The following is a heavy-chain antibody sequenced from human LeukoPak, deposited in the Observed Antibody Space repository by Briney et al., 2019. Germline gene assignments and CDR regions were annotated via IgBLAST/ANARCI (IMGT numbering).Heavy chain of an antibody. J-gene: IGHJ4*02. V-gene: IGHV4-59*01. CDR1: GASMNDYY. CDR2: VHHSFSS. CDR3: ACYSVLGRTFDC. Sequence: PSETLSLTCAVSGASMNDYYWSWIRQTPGKGLGWIGHVHHSFSSNFSPSLKSRVTISTDTSKSQFSLRVSSVTAADTAVYYCACYSVLGRTFDCWGQGTQVTVSS. D-gene: IGHD4-11*01.